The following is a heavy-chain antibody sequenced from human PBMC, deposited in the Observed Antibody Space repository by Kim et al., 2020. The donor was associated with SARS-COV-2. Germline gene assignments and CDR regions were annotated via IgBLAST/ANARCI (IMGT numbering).Heavy chain of an antibody. J-gene: IGHJ3*02. CDR2: INHSGST. Sequence: SETLSLTCAVYGGSFSGYYWSWIRQPPGKGLEWIGEINHSGSTNYNPSLKSRVTISVDTSKNQFSLKLSSVTAADTAVYYCARRGSYSSSSGAFDIWGQGTMVTVSS. V-gene: IGHV4-34*01. D-gene: IGHD6-6*01. CDR3: ARRGSYSSSSGAFDI. CDR1: GGSFSGYY.